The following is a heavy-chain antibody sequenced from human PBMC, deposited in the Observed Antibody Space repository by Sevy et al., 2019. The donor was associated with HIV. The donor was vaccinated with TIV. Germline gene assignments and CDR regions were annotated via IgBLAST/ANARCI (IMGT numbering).Heavy chain of an antibody. CDR3: AKDYRADGYNLYYFDY. Sequence: GGSLRLSCAASGFTFSSYAMSWVRQAPGKGLEWVSAISGSGGSTYYADSVKGRFTISRDNSKNTLYLQMNSLRAEDTAVYYCAKDYRADGYNLYYFDYWGQRTLVTVSS. V-gene: IGHV3-23*01. CDR2: ISGSGGST. D-gene: IGHD5-12*01. CDR1: GFTFSSYA. J-gene: IGHJ4*02.